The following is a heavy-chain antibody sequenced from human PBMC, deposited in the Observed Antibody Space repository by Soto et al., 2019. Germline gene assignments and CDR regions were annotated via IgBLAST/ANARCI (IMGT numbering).Heavy chain of an antibody. CDR2: TYYRSKWYN. V-gene: IGHV6-1*01. CDR1: GGGGARISVA. Sequence: SQTLSLTCGVSGGGGARISVAWKWIRQCPSRGLELLGRTYYRSKWYNDYAVSVKSRITINPDTSKNQFSLQMNSLRADDTAVYYCAKVHYYDGSGSYHYYGMDVWGQGTTVTVSS. J-gene: IGHJ6*02. CDR3: AKVHYYDGSGSYHYYGMDV. D-gene: IGHD3-22*01.